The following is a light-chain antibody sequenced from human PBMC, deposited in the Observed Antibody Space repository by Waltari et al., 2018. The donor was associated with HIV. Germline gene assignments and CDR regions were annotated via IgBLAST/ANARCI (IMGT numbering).Light chain of an antibody. CDR2: EVT. J-gene: IGLJ2*01. CDR3: SSYAGSNKLV. V-gene: IGLV2-8*01. CDR1: SSDDSGYND. Sequence: QSALTQHPAASGSPGQSVTISCTGTSSDDSGYNDVARYQQHPGNAPKLIIYEVTERPSGVTARFSGSKSGNTASLTVSGLQAEDEADYYCSSYAGSNKLVFGGGTKLTVV.